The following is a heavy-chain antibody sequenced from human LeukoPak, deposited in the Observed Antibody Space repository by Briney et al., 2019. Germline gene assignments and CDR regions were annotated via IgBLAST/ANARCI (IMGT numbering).Heavy chain of an antibody. CDR3: TQFGGVIVDDY. V-gene: IGHV3-73*01. Sequence: PGGSLRLSCAASGFTFSGSAMHWVRQASGKGLEWVGRIRSKANSYATAYAASAKGRFTISRDDSKNTAYLQMNSLKTEDTAVYYCTQFGGVIVDDYWGQGTLVTVSS. J-gene: IGHJ4*02. D-gene: IGHD3-16*02. CDR1: GFTFSGSA. CDR2: IRSKANSYAT.